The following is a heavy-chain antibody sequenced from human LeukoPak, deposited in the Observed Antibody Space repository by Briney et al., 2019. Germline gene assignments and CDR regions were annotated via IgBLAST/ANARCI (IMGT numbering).Heavy chain of an antibody. D-gene: IGHD1-1*01. CDR2: ISDNWGST. Sequence: PGGSLRLSCSASGFILRSHAMHWVRQAPGKGLEYVSRISDNWGSTYYADSVKGRFTISRDNSKNTLYLQMSSLRAVDTAVYYCVKDNEAGGSPFDRWGQGTLVTVSS. CDR1: GFILRSHA. V-gene: IGHV3-64D*06. J-gene: IGHJ4*02. CDR3: VKDNEAGGSPFDR.